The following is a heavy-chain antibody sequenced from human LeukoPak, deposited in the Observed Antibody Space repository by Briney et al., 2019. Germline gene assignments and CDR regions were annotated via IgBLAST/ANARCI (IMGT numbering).Heavy chain of an antibody. D-gene: IGHD4-17*01. CDR2: INHSGST. J-gene: IGHJ4*02. CDR1: GGSFSGYY. CDR3: ARDIDGEDYGDPLEGHFDY. Sequence: SETLSLTCAVYGGSFSGYYWSWIRQPPGEGLEWIGEINHSGSTNYNPSLKSRVTISVDTSKNQFSLKLSSVTAADTAVYYCARDIDGEDYGDPLEGHFDYWGQGTLVTVSS. V-gene: IGHV4-34*01.